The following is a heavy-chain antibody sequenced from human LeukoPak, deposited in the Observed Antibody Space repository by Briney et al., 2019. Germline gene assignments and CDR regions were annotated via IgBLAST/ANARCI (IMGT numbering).Heavy chain of an antibody. CDR1: GFTFNSYA. J-gene: IGHJ6*02. V-gene: IGHV3-23*01. Sequence: GGSLRLSCAASGFTFNSYAMSWVRRAPGKGLEWVSAISGSGGSTYYADSVKGRFTISRDNSKNTLYLQMNSLRAEDTAVYYCAKYQGSYGYAGNYYYGMDVWGQGTTVTVSS. CDR3: AKYQGSYGYAGNYYYGMDV. CDR2: ISGSGGST. D-gene: IGHD5-18*01.